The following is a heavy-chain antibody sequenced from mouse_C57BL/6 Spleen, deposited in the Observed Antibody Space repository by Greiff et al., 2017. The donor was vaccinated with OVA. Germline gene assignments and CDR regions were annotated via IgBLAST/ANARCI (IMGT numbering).Heavy chain of an antibody. CDR3: TVVTILRA. CDR1: GFNIKDDY. CDR2: IDPENGDT. V-gene: IGHV14-4*01. Sequence: EVQLQQSGAELVRPGASVKLSCTASGFNIKDDYMHWVKQRPEQGLEWIGWIDPENGDTEYASKFQGKATITADTSSNTAYLQLSSLTSEDTAVYYCTVVTILRAWGQGTLVTVSA. D-gene: IGHD2-12*01. J-gene: IGHJ3*01.